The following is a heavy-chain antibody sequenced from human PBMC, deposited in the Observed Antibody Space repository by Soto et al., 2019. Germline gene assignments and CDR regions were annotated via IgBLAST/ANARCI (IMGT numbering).Heavy chain of an antibody. CDR2: IYYSGST. D-gene: IGHD6-13*01. Sequence: QLQLQESGPGLVKPSETLSLTCTVSGGSISSSSYYWGWIRQPPGKGLEWIGSIYYSGSTYYNPSLTSRVTISVDTSKNQFSLKLSSVTAADTAVYYCARNSLAAAGDKQYYYYGMDVWGQGTTVTVSS. CDR1: GGSISSSSYY. V-gene: IGHV4-39*01. CDR3: ARNSLAAAGDKQYYYYGMDV. J-gene: IGHJ6*02.